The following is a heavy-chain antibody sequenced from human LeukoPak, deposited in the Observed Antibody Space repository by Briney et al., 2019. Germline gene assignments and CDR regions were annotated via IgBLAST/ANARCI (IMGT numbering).Heavy chain of an antibody. CDR3: ARDLNSPRDAFDI. V-gene: IGHV3-23*03. CDR1: GFTFSSYA. CDR2: MFSGGNT. Sequence: GGSLRLSCAASGFTFSSYAMTWVRQAPGKGLEWVSIMFSGGNTYYTDSVKGRFTISRDKSNNTVHLQMNSLRVEDTAVYYCARDLNSPRDAFDIWGQGTMVTVSS. J-gene: IGHJ3*02.